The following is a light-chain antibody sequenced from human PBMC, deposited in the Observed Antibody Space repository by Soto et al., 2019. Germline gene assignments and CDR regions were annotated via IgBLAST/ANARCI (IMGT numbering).Light chain of an antibody. V-gene: IGLV2-11*01. Sequence: QSALTQPRSVSGSPGQSVTISCTGTSSDVGDYNYVSWYQQHPGKAPKLLIYVVNMRPSGVPDRFSGSKSGNTASLTISGLQAEDEADYSCCSYAGSYTGVFGGGTKLTVL. CDR2: VVN. CDR3: CSYAGSYTGV. CDR1: SSDVGDYNY. J-gene: IGLJ3*02.